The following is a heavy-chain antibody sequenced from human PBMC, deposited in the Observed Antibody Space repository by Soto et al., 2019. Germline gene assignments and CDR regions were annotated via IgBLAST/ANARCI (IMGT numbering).Heavy chain of an antibody. Sequence: TPGKGLEWVSSIHPGGDTFYADSVKGRFSFSRDNSKNTVYLQMNSLRVEDTAVYYCARRTDDAKFRFDPWGQGTLVTVSS. D-gene: IGHD1-1*01. CDR3: ARRTDDAKFRFDP. CDR2: IHPGGDT. V-gene: IGHV3-53*01. J-gene: IGHJ5*02.